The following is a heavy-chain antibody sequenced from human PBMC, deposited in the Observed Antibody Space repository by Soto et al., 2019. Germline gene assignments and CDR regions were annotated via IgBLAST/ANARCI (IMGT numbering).Heavy chain of an antibody. D-gene: IGHD3-22*01. V-gene: IGHV3-43D*04. J-gene: IGHJ4*02. Sequence: GGSLRLSCAAAGFDFEDYAMHLVRQVPGKGLEWVSLTNSDGTDSYYMDSVKGRFTIPRDNAKSTLYLQMDRLRPEDTALYFCAKSLYYYDSSPLDHWGQGTLVTAPQ. CDR3: AKSLYYYDSSPLDH. CDR2: TNSDGTDS. CDR1: GFDFEDYA.